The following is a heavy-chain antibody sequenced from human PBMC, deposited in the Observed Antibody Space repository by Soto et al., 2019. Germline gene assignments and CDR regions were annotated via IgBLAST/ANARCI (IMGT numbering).Heavy chain of an antibody. Sequence: ASETLSLTCTVSGVSISSGGYYWSWIRQHPGKGLEWIGYIYHSGSTYYNPSLKSRVTMSVDTSKNQFSLTLNSVTAADTATYYCARGGISHWAYFYYMDVWDRGTTVTVSS. J-gene: IGHJ6*03. CDR2: IYHSGST. V-gene: IGHV4-31*03. CDR3: ARGGISHWAYFYYMDV. CDR1: GVSISSGGYY. D-gene: IGHD2-21*01.